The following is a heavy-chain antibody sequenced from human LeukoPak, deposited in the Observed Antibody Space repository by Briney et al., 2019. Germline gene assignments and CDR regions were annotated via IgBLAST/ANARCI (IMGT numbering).Heavy chain of an antibody. CDR2: TYYRSKWYN. D-gene: IGHD2-2*01. J-gene: IGHJ4*02. V-gene: IGHV6-1*01. CDR3: ARRGAHCSSTSCYPYFDY. CDR1: GDSVSSNSAA. Sequence: SQTLSLTCAISGDSVSSNSAAWNWIRQSPSRGLEWLGRTYYRSKWYNDYAVSVKSRITINPDTSKNQFSLQLNSVTPEDTAVYYCARRGAHCSSTSCYPYFDYWGQGTLVTVSS.